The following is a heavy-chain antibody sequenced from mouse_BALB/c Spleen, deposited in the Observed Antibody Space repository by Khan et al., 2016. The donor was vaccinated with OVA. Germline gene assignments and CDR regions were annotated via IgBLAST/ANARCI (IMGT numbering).Heavy chain of an antibody. V-gene: IGHV5-6-4*01. CDR2: ISSGGSYT. J-gene: IGHJ2*01. CDR3: TRDRLMRAGYFDY. CDR1: GFTFSTYT. Sequence: EVELVESGGGLVKPGGSLKLSCAASGFTFSTYTMSWVRQTPAKRLEWVATISSGGSYTFYPDSMKGRFTISSDNAMNTLTLQMSTLKSEDTAMYYCTRDRLMRAGYFDYWGQGTTLTVSS. D-gene: IGHD2-14*01.